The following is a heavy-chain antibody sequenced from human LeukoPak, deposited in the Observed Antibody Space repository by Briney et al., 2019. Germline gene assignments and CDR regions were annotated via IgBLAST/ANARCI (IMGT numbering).Heavy chain of an antibody. D-gene: IGHD4-17*01. CDR1: GYTFTSYF. Sequence: ASVKVSCKASGYTFTSYFMHWVRQAPGQGLDWMGIINPSGGSTSYAQKFQGRVTMTRDTSTSTVYMEPSSLRSEDTAVYYCARDSADYGDYDYWGQGTLATVSS. CDR2: INPSGGST. V-gene: IGHV1-46*01. CDR3: ARDSADYGDYDY. J-gene: IGHJ4*02.